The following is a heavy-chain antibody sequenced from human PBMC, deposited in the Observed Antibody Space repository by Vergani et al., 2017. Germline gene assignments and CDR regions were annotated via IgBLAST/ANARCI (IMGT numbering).Heavy chain of an antibody. J-gene: IGHJ3*01. D-gene: IGHD3-9*01. Sequence: QITLRESGPTLVKPTQTLTLTCTFSGFTLTTGGEGVGWLRQPPGRALEWLAFVYWNDDERYSPSLKSRVTITKDTSKNEVILTMATMDPVDTATYYCVHREGYVDWDGAFDGWGPGTMVTVSS. CDR1: GFTLTTGGEG. V-gene: IGHV2-5*01. CDR3: VHREGYVDWDGAFDG. CDR2: VYWNDDE.